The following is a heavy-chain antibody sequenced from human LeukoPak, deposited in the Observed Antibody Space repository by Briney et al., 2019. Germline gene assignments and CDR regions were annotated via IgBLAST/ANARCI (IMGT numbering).Heavy chain of an antibody. CDR3: ARIVRDIVVVVAATFDY. CDR1: GGSISSSSYY. Sequence: SETLSLTCTVSGGSISSSSYYWGWIRQPPGKGLEWIGSIYYSGSTYYNPSLKSRVTISVDTSKNQFSLKLSSVTAADTAVYYCARIVRDIVVVVAATFDYWGQGTLVTVSS. D-gene: IGHD2-15*01. J-gene: IGHJ4*02. CDR2: IYYSGST. V-gene: IGHV4-39*07.